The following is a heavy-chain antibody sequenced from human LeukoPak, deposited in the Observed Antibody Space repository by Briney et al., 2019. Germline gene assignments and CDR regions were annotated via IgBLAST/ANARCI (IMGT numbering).Heavy chain of an antibody. V-gene: IGHV3-23*01. CDR3: AKWGDFDILTGYYVSDF. D-gene: IGHD3-9*01. J-gene: IGHJ4*02. CDR1: GFTFSNYA. Sequence: GGSLRLSCVASGFTFSNYAMSWVRQAPGKRLEWVSAVTGRGGSTYYADPVKGRFTISRDNSRKTLFLQMNSLRAEDTAIYYCAKWGDFDILTGYYVSDFWGQGTLVTVSS. CDR2: VTGRGGST.